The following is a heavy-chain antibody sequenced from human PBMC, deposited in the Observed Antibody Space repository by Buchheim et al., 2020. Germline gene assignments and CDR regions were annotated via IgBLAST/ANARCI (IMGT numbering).Heavy chain of an antibody. V-gene: IGHV4-38-2*02. CDR2: IYHSGST. J-gene: IGHJ4*02. D-gene: IGHD3-10*01. Sequence: QVQLQESGPGLVKPSETLSLTCTVSGYSISSGYNWGWIRQPPGKGLEWIGNIYHSGSTYYNPSFKNRVTISVDTSENQFSLKLTSVTAADTAVYYCARARRPFGELLYGVFDYWGQGTL. CDR3: ARARRPFGELLYGVFDY. CDR1: GYSISSGYN.